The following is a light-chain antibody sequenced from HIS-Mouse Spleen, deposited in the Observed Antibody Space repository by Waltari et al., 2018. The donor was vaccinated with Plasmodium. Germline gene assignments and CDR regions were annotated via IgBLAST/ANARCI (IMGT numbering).Light chain of an antibody. CDR3: NSRDSSGNHQV. J-gene: IGLJ3*02. V-gene: IGLV3-19*01. Sequence: SSELTQDPAVSVALGQTVRITCQGDSLRSYYASWYQQKPGQAPVLVIYGKNNRPSGIPYRCSGSSSGNTASLTITGAQAEDEADYYCNSRDSSGNHQVFGGGTKLTVL. CDR2: GKN. CDR1: SLRSYY.